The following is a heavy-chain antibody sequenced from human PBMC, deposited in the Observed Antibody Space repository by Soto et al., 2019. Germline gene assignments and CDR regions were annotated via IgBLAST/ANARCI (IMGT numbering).Heavy chain of an antibody. CDR2: IFYSGST. CDR3: ATGPVYCSSTSCSSYMDV. D-gene: IGHD2-2*01. V-gene: IGHV4-39*01. Sequence: QLQLQESGPGLVKPSETLSLTCTVSGGSISSRSHYWGWIRQPPGKGLEWIGSIFYSGSTYYNPSLRSRGTMSIDTSKNQFSLKLSYVTAADTAVYSCATGPVYCSSTSCSSYMDVWGKGTTVTVFS. CDR1: GGSISSRSHY. J-gene: IGHJ6*03.